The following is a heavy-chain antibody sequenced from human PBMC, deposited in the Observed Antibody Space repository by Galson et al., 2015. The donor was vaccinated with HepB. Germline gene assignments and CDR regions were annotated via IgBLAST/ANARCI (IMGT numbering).Heavy chain of an antibody. CDR3: ARHKESSGLIAEEYSQH. CDR2: IYYSGST. D-gene: IGHD3-22*01. Sequence: SETLSLTCTVSGGSISSSSYYWGWIRQPPGKGLEWIGSIYYSGSTYYNPSLKSRVTISVDTSKNQFSLKLSSVTAADTAVYYCARHKESSGLIAEEYSQHWGQGTLVTVSS. CDR1: GGSISSSSYY. J-gene: IGHJ1*01. V-gene: IGHV4-39*01.